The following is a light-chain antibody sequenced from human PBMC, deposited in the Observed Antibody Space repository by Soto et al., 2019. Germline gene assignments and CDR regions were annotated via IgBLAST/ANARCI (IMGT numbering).Light chain of an antibody. V-gene: IGLV1-40*01. CDR2: ANN. CDR3: QSYDSSLRGYV. CDR1: SSNIGAGYD. J-gene: IGLJ1*01. Sequence: QSVLAQPPSVSGAPVQRVTISCTGTSSNIGAGYDVHWYQQLPRTAPKLLIFANNIRPSGIPDRFYGSKSGTSASLAITGLQAEDEADYYCQSYDSSLRGYVFGTGTKVTVL.